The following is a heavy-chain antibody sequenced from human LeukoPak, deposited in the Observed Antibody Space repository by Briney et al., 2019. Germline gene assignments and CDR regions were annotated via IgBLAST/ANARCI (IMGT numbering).Heavy chain of an antibody. V-gene: IGHV3-30-3*01. Sequence: GRSLRLSCADSGLTFGTSAMHWPRQAPGKGLEWVAVVSFDGSNEKYADSVRGRFTISRENSKKMLYLQMNSPSREDTAVYYCVRGVGYTLLSWGQGTLVTVS. J-gene: IGHJ5*02. CDR3: VRGVGYTLLS. CDR2: VSFDGSNE. D-gene: IGHD1-1*01. CDR1: GLTFGTSA.